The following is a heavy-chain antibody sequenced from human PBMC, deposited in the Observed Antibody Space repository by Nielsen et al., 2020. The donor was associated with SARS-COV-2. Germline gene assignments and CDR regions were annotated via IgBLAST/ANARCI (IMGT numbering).Heavy chain of an antibody. CDR1: GGSMSIYY. D-gene: IGHD1-26*01. Sequence: SETLSLTCTVSGGSMSIYYWSWIRQPPGKGLEWIAYVYASGSTNYNPSLQSRVTISSDTSKNEFSLRLTSVTAADTAVYYCARGRWEEYFDYWGQGTLVTVSS. CDR2: VYASGST. CDR3: ARGRWEEYFDY. J-gene: IGHJ4*02. V-gene: IGHV4-59*13.